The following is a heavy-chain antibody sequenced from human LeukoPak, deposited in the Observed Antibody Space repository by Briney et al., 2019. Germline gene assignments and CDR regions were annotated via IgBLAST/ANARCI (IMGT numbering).Heavy chain of an antibody. CDR2: IRYDGSNK. D-gene: IGHD1-26*01. J-gene: IGHJ6*03. CDR1: GFTFSSYG. Sequence: PGGSLRLSCAASGFTFSSYGMHWVRQAPGKGLEWVAFIRYDGSNKYYADSVEGRFTVSRDNSKNTLYLQMNSLRAEDTAVYFCARATWDPNYYYYMDVWGKGTTVTISS. CDR3: ARATWDPNYYYYMDV. V-gene: IGHV3-30*02.